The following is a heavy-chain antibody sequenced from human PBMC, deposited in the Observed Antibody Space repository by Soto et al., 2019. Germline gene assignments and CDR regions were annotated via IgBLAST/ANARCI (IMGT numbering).Heavy chain of an antibody. CDR1: GYTFTSYY. CDR3: ARDHYDFWSGYYTRPENWFDP. V-gene: IGHV1-46*03. J-gene: IGHJ5*02. CDR2: INPSGGST. D-gene: IGHD3-3*01. Sequence: ASVKVSCKASGYTFTSYYMHWVRQAPGQGLEWMGIINPSGGSTSYAQKFQGRVTMTRDTSTNTVYIELSSLRSEDTAVYYCARDHYDFWSGYYTRPENWFDPWGQGTLVTVSS.